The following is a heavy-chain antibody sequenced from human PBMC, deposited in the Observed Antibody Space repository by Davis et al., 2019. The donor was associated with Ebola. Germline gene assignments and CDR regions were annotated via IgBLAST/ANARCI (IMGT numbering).Heavy chain of an antibody. CDR1: GFRFENYG. CDR2: INGNGGST. V-gene: IGHV3-43*02. Sequence: GGSLRLSCEASGFRFENYGMYWVRQAPGKGLEWVSLINGNGGSTYYGDSVKGRFSTSRDNSGDSLFLQMNNLRVDDTAIYYCVKGVFESWGQGALVTVSS. CDR3: VKGVFES. J-gene: IGHJ5*01.